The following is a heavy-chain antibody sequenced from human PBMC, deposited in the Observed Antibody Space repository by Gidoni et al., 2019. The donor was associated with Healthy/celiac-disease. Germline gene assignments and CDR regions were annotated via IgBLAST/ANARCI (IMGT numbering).Heavy chain of an antibody. CDR3: AKDLTGSGSYSAPGY. Sequence: EVQLVESGGGLVQPGRSLRPSCAASGFTFDDYAMHWVRQAPGKGLEWVSGISWNSGSIGYADSVKGRFTISRDNAKNSLYLQMNSLRAEDTSLYYCAKDLTGSGSYSAPGYWGQGTLVTVSS. V-gene: IGHV3-9*01. D-gene: IGHD3-10*01. J-gene: IGHJ4*02. CDR2: ISWNSGSI. CDR1: GFTFDDYA.